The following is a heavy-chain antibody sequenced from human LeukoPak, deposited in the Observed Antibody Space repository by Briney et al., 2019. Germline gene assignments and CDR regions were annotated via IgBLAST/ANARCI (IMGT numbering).Heavy chain of an antibody. D-gene: IGHD2-8*01. CDR1: GGSISSYY. CDR3: ARQSPYCTDGVCYTGAFDI. CDR2: IYYSGST. J-gene: IGHJ3*02. Sequence: TSETLSLTCTLSGGSISSYYWSWIRQPPGKGLEWIGYIYYSGSTNYNPSLKSRVTISVDTSKNQFSLKLSSVTAADTAVYYCARQSPYCTDGVCYTGAFDIWGEGTMVTVSS. V-gene: IGHV4-59*08.